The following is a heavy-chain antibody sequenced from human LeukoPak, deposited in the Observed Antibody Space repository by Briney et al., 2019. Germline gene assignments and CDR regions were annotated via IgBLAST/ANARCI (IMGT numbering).Heavy chain of an antibody. D-gene: IGHD3-22*01. J-gene: IGHJ3*02. CDR3: AREGHSSGHCGALDI. Sequence: QSGGSLRLSCEVSGFTFSASVMHWVRQAPGKGLEYVSGISDNGLDTHYGNSVEGRFTISRDNSKNSLYLQMDSLRDEDMAVYYCAREGHSSGHCGALDIWGQGTMVTVSS. V-gene: IGHV3-64*01. CDR1: GFTFSASV. CDR2: ISDNGLDT.